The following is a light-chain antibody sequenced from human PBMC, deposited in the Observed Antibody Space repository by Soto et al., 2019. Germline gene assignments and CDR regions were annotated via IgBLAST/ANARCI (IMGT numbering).Light chain of an antibody. CDR3: QQYNNWPQT. J-gene: IGKJ1*01. Sequence: EAVLPHSPANLSVSPGESVTLSCRASQSVATNLAWYQQRPGQAPRLLIYGASKRAIGLPARFSGSGSGTEFTLTITSLQSEDFAVYYCQQYNNWPQTFGQGTKVDIK. CDR2: GAS. V-gene: IGKV3-15*01. CDR1: QSVATN.